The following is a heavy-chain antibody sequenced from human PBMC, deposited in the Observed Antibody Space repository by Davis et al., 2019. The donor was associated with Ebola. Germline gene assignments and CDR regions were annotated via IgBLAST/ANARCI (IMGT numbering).Heavy chain of an antibody. CDR1: GFAFCDYA. CDR3: AKGRTIPLALDF. Sequence: SLKISCAGSGFAFCDYAMHWVRQAPGRGLEWVAGISWNSDSIVYADSVKGRFTISRDNAKNALYLQMNSLRGEDTAFYYCAKGRTIPLALDFWGRGTLVTVSS. J-gene: IGHJ4*02. D-gene: IGHD2-2*02. V-gene: IGHV3-9*01. CDR2: ISWNSDSI.